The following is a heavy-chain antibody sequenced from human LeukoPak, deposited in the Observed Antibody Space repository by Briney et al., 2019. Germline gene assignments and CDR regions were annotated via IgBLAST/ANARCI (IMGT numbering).Heavy chain of an antibody. J-gene: IGHJ4*02. CDR3: ARDSSYDSSCLDY. D-gene: IGHD3-22*01. CDR1: GGTFSSYA. V-gene: IGHV1-18*01. Sequence: ASVKVSCKASGGTFSSYAISWVRQAPGQGLEWMGWISAYNGNTNYAQKLQGRVTMTTDTSTSTAYMELRSLRSDDTAVYYCARDSSYDSSCLDYWGQGTLVTVSS. CDR2: ISAYNGNT.